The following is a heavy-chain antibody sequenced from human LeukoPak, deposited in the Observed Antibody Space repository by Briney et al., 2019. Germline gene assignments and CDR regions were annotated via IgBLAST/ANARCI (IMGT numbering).Heavy chain of an antibody. CDR1: GYTLTELS. Sequence: ASVKVSCKVSGYTLTELSMHWVRQAPGKGLERMGGFDPEDGETIYAQKFQGRVTMTEDTSTDTAYMELSSLRSEDTAVYYCATEFRSGGAHDYWGQGTLVTVSS. J-gene: IGHJ4*02. D-gene: IGHD6-25*01. CDR2: FDPEDGET. V-gene: IGHV1-24*01. CDR3: ATEFRSGGAHDY.